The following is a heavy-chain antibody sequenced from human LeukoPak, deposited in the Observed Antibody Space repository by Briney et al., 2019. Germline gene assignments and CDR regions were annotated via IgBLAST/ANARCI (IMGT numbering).Heavy chain of an antibody. J-gene: IGHJ3*02. CDR2: INHSGST. Sequence: SETLSLTCAVYGGSFSGYYWSWIRQPPGKGLEWIGEINHSGSTNYNPSLKSRVTISVDTSKNQFSLKLSSVTAADTAVYYCARAPYYDYVWGSYRLRGAFDIWGQGTMVTVSS. CDR1: GGSFSGYY. CDR3: ARAPYYDYVWGSYRLRGAFDI. D-gene: IGHD3-16*02. V-gene: IGHV4-34*01.